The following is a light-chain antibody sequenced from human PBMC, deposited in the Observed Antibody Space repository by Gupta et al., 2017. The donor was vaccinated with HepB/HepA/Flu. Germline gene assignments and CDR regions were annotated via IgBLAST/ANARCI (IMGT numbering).Light chain of an antibody. Sequence: SSELTQDPAVSVALGQTVRISCQGDSLRNYYTSWYQQKPGQAPVLVVYGKNIRPSGIPDRFSVSRSGNTASLTITGAQAEDEADYYCDFRDSGGTQWVFGGGTKVTVL. CDR2: GKN. J-gene: IGLJ3*02. V-gene: IGLV3-19*01. CDR1: SLRNYY. CDR3: DFRDSGGTQWV.